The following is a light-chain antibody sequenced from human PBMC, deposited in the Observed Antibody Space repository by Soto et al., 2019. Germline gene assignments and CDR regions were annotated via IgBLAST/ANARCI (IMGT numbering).Light chain of an antibody. Sequence: DIQMTQSPSSLSASVRDRVTITCQASQDSTNYLNWYQQKPGKAPKLLICDASNLEPGVPSRFSGSGSGTDFTFTISSLQPEDIATYYCQQYDNLPFTFGPGTKVDIK. CDR3: QQYDNLPFT. V-gene: IGKV1-33*01. CDR1: QDSTNY. CDR2: DAS. J-gene: IGKJ3*01.